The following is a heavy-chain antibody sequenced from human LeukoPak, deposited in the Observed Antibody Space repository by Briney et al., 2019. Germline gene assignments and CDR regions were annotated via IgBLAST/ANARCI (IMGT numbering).Heavy chain of an antibody. J-gene: IGHJ4*02. D-gene: IGHD1-26*01. CDR1: GFTFSDYY. Sequence: GGSLRLSCAASGFTFSDYYMSWIRQAPGKGLEWVSYISSSGSTIYYADSVKGRFTISRDNAKNSLYLQMNSLRAEDTAVYYCARDSISIGRGPFRKMNSGSYEDYWGQGTLVTVSS. CDR3: ARDSISIGRGPFRKMNSGSYEDY. V-gene: IGHV3-11*01. CDR2: ISSSGSTI.